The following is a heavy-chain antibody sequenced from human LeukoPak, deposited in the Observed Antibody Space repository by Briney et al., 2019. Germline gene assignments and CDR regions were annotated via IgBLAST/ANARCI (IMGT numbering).Heavy chain of an antibody. CDR3: VRALGDN. V-gene: IGHV3-74*01. D-gene: IGHD3-16*01. Sequence: GGSLRLSCAASGFTFSNSWINWVRQAPGKGLVWVSRVNSDGTSTNYADSVKGRFTISKDNTKNTLYLQMSGLRAEDSAIYYCVRALGDNWGQGTLVTVSS. CDR2: VNSDGTST. J-gene: IGHJ4*02. CDR1: GFTFSNSW.